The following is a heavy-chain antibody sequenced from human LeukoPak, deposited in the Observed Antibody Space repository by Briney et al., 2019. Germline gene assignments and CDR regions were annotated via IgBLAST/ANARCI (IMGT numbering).Heavy chain of an antibody. V-gene: IGHV3-23*01. CDR3: ARGILYPAFYFDY. D-gene: IGHD3-3*02. J-gene: IGHJ4*02. CDR1: GFTFSSYA. Sequence: GGSLRLSCAASGFTFSSYAMSGVRQAPGKGLEWVSGISGSGGSTFYADSVKGRFTISRDNSKSTLFLQMNSLRAADTAVYYCARGILYPAFYFDYWGQGTLVTVSS. CDR2: ISGSGGST.